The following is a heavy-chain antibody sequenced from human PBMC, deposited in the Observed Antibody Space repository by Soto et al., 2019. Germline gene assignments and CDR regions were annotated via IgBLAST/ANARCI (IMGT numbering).Heavy chain of an antibody. V-gene: IGHV3-23*01. CDR2: ISGSGGST. CDR1: TFVVYG. Sequence: TFVVYGGSRVRKGPGKGLEWVSAISGSGGSTYYAASVKGRFTISRDNSKNTLYLQMNSLRVEDTAVYHHAKDNCGCEFDSWRQGPLVPVSS. J-gene: IGHJ4*02. CDR3: AKDNCGCEFDS. D-gene: IGHD1-1*01.